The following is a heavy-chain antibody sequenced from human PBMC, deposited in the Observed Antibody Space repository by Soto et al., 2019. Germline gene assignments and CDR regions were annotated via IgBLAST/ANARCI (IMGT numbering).Heavy chain of an antibody. D-gene: IGHD3-3*01. CDR2: ISGSDGKT. Sequence: GGSLRLSCVASGISFGSYALTWVRQAPGKGLEWVSTISGSDGKTFYADAVKGRFSISRDISQSTLYLQMNSLRADDTAIYYCARWSYLDYWGQGTRVTVSS. J-gene: IGHJ4*02. V-gene: IGHV3-23*01. CDR3: ARWSYLDY. CDR1: GISFGSYA.